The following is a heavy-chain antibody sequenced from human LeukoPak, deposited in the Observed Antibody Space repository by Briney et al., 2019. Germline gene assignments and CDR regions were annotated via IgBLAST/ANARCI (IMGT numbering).Heavy chain of an antibody. CDR1: GYTFTSYY. V-gene: IGHV1-46*01. J-gene: IGHJ6*03. Sequence: ASVNVSCTASGYTFTSYYMHWVRQPPGQGLEWMGLINPTGGSTGYAQKFQGRVTMTRDMSTSTDYMELSSLRSEDTAIYYCAREGLRSIAARRGTRDYMDVWGKGTTVIVSS. D-gene: IGHD6-6*01. CDR2: INPTGGST. CDR3: AREGLRSIAARRGTRDYMDV.